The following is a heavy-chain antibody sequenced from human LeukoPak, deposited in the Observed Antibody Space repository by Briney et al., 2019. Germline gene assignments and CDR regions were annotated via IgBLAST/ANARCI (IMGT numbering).Heavy chain of an antibody. Sequence: GGSLRLSCAASGFTFSSYAMHWVRQAPGKGLEWVTVISYDGSNKYYADSVKGRFTISRDNSKNTLYLQMNSLRADDTAVYYCAKDRVVAAAGTLNWFDPWGQGTLVTVSS. J-gene: IGHJ5*02. V-gene: IGHV3-30*04. CDR3: AKDRVVAAAGTLNWFDP. CDR2: ISYDGSNK. D-gene: IGHD6-13*01. CDR1: GFTFSSYA.